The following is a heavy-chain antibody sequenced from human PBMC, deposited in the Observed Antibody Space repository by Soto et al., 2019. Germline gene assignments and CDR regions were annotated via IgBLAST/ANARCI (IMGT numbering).Heavy chain of an antibody. V-gene: IGHV1-18*01. Sequence: QVPLVQSGAEVKQPGASVKVSCKASGYTFTNYGFTWVRQAPGQGLEWLGWISTYNGNTKYAQKVQGRLTMTTDTSTSTANMELTSLRSDDTALYYCARTTVTASYYYMDVWGKGSTVTASS. CDR3: ARTTVTASYYYMDV. J-gene: IGHJ6*03. CDR1: GYTFTNYG. D-gene: IGHD4-17*01. CDR2: ISTYNGNT.